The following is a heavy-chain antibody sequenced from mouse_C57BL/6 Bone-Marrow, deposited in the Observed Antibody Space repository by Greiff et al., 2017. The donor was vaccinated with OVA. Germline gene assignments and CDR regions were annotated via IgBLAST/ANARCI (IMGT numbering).Heavy chain of an antibody. CDR1: GYTFTSFD. Sequence: QVQLKQSAPELVKPGASVKLSCKASGYTFTSFDINWVEQRPGQGLEWIGWLYPRDGSTKYNEKFKGKATVTVDTSSSTAYMELHSLTSEDSAVDFCARGDYPFAYWGKGTLVTVSA. CDR3: ARGDYPFAY. D-gene: IGHD1-1*02. CDR2: LYPRDGST. J-gene: IGHJ3*01. V-gene: IGHV1-85*01.